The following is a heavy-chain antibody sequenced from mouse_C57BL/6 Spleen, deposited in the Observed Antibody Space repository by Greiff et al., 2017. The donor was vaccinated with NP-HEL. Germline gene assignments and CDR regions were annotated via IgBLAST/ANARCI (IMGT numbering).Heavy chain of an antibody. Sequence: EVQRVESGAELVRPGSSVKMSCKTSGYTFTSYGINWVKQRPGQGLEWIGYIYIGNGYTEYNEKFKGKATLTSDTSSSTAYMQLSSLTSEDSAIYFCARWTYYSNYVNAMDYWGQGTSVTVSS. V-gene: IGHV1-58*01. J-gene: IGHJ4*01. CDR2: IYIGNGYT. D-gene: IGHD2-5*01. CDR1: GYTFTSYG. CDR3: ARWTYYSNYVNAMDY.